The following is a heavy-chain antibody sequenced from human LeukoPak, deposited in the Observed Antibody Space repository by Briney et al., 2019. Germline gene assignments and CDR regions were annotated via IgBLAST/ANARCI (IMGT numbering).Heavy chain of an antibody. CDR2: IYYSGST. J-gene: IGHJ4*02. CDR1: GGSVSSGGYY. V-gene: IGHV4-31*11. CDR3: ARDSRDDFPNRGFDY. Sequence: SETLSLTCAVSGGSVSSGGYYWSWIRQHPGKGLEWVGYIYYSGSTYYNPSLKSRVTISVDTSKNQFSLKLSSVTAADTAVYYCARDSRDDFPNRGFDYWGQGTLVTVSS. D-gene: IGHD1-1*01.